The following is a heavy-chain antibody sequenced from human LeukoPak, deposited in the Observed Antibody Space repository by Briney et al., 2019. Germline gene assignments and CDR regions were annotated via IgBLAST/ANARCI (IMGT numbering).Heavy chain of an antibody. CDR3: ARGEYYDSSGYLFDY. V-gene: IGHV4-31*03. CDR1: GGSISSGGYY. Sequence: SQTLSLTCTVSGGSISSGGYYWSWIRQHPGKGLEWIGYIYYSGSTYYNPSLKSRVTISVDTSKNQFSLKLSSVTAADTAVYYCARGEYYDSSGYLFDYWGQGTLVTVSS. D-gene: IGHD3-22*01. J-gene: IGHJ4*02. CDR2: IYYSGST.